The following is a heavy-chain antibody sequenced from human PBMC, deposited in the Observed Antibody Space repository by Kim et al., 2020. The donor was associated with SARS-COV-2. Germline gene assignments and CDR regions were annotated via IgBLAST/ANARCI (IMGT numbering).Heavy chain of an antibody. D-gene: IGHD3-16*01. CDR2: ISSSGSTI. J-gene: IGHJ3*02. Sequence: GGSLRLSCAASGFTFSSYEMNWVRQAPGKGLEWVSYISSSGSTIYYADSVKGRFTISRDNAKNSLYLQMNSLRAEDTAVYYCARVGGHYDAFDIWGQGTMVTVSS. V-gene: IGHV3-48*03. CDR1: GFTFSSYE. CDR3: ARVGGHYDAFDI.